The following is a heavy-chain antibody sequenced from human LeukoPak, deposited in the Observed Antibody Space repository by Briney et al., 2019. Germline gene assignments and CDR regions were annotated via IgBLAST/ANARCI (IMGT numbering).Heavy chain of an antibody. CDR1: GYFISSGYY. CDR2: IYHSGSN. D-gene: IGHD3-22*01. V-gene: IGHV4-38-2*01. CDR3: ARSVLYYYDSSGYRADAFDI. Sequence: SETLSLTCAVSGYFISSGYYWGWIRPPPGKGVEWIGSIYHSGSNYYNPSLKSRVTISVDTSKNQFSLKLSSVTAADTAVYYCARSVLYYYDSSGYRADAFDIWGQGTTVTVSS. J-gene: IGHJ3*02.